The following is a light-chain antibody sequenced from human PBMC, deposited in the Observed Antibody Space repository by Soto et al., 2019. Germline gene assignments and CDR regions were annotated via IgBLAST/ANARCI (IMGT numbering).Light chain of an antibody. CDR3: PRCEDARMVT. CDR1: QSISSY. V-gene: IGKV1-27*01. Sequence: DVQITQSQSSLSASVGDRVPITCRASQSISSYLPWYPQNPGKASTLLIYAAPSLQSGVPSRFSGSGSGTGFTLGISSLLTDDVATYYCPRCEDARMVTFGQVTRLVI. CDR2: AAP. J-gene: IGKJ5*01.